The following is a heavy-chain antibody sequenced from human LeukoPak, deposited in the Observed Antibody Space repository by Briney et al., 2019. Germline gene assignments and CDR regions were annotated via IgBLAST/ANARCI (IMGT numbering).Heavy chain of an antibody. D-gene: IGHD3-16*01. Sequence: PRGSLRLSCAASGFTFSNAWMSWVRQAPGKGLEWVGRIKSKTDGGTADYAAPVKGRFPISRDDSKNTLYLQMDSLKTEDTAVYYCTTDIRFRNSFDYWGQGTLVTVSS. CDR1: GFTFSNAW. V-gene: IGHV3-15*01. CDR3: TTDIRFRNSFDY. CDR2: IKSKTDGGTA. J-gene: IGHJ4*02.